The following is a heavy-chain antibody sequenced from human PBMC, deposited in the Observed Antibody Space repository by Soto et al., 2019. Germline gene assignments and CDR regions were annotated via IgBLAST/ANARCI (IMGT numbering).Heavy chain of an antibody. D-gene: IGHD2-2*01. V-gene: IGHV3-33*01. CDR3: ARVPCSSTSYYYYYYGMDV. CDR2: IWYDGSNK. Sequence: PGGSLRLSCAASGFTFSSYGMHWVRQAPGKGLEWVAVIWYDGSNKYYADSVKGRFTISRDNSKNTLYLQMNSLRAEDTAVYYCARVPCSSTSYYYYYYGMDVWGQGTTVTVSS. CDR1: GFTFSSYG. J-gene: IGHJ6*02.